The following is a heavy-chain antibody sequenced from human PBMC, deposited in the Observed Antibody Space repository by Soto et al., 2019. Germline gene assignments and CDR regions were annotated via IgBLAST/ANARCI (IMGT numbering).Heavy chain of an antibody. CDR2: IYYSGST. J-gene: IGHJ6*02. V-gene: IGHV4-39*07. D-gene: IGHD3-22*01. CDR1: GGSISSSSYY. Sequence: SETLSLTCTVSGGSISSSSYYWGWIRQPPGKGLEWIGSIYYSGSTYYNPSLKSRVTISLDTSKNQFSLKLITVTAADSAVYYCSRGVPYYYDSSGYYYGMDVWGQGTTVTVSS. CDR3: SRGVPYYYDSSGYYYGMDV.